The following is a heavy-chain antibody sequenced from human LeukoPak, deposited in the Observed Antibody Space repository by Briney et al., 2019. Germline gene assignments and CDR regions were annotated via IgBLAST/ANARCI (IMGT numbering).Heavy chain of an antibody. D-gene: IGHD5-12*01. V-gene: IGHV3-21*01. CDR1: GFTFSSYS. CDR2: IGITSPYI. Sequence: GGSLRLSCAASGFTFSSYSMNWVRQAPGKGLEWVSSIGITSPYIYYADSVKGRFTISRDNAKNSLYLQMNFLRAEDTAVYYCARTSLPRGFSGHTISFDSFNLWGQGTMVTVSS. J-gene: IGHJ3*01. CDR3: ARTSLPRGFSGHTISFDSFNL.